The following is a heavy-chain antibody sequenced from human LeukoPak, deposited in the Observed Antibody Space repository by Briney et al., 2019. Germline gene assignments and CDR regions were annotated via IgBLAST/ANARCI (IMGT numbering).Heavy chain of an antibody. J-gene: IGHJ3*01. V-gene: IGHV4-59*08. CDR3: ARHPIYGSGTSSGFDV. CDR2: VYGSGGT. D-gene: IGHD3-10*01. CDR1: GDSISDDY. Sequence: SETLSLTCSVSGDSISDDYWRWIRQSPGRGLECIAFVYGSGGTSYNPSLGNRVTISADTSKNEVSLKLRSVSAADTAVYYCARHPIYGSGTSSGFDVWGQGTMVTVSS.